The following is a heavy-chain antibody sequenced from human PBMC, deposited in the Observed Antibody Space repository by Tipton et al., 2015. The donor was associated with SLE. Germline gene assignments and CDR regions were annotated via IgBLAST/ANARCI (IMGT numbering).Heavy chain of an antibody. Sequence: SLRLSCTASGFSIDDYAMHWVRQAPGKGLEWVSGISYNSGTMGYADSVKGRFIISRDNAKNSLYLQMNSLRPEDTAFYHCAKDRMSASYNYFDLWGQGTLVTVSS. CDR3: AKDRMSASYNYFDL. J-gene: IGHJ4*02. V-gene: IGHV3-9*01. D-gene: IGHD3-9*01. CDR2: ISYNSGTM. CDR1: GFSIDDYA.